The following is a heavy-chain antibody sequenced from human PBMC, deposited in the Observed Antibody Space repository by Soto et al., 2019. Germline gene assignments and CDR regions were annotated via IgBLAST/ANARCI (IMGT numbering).Heavy chain of an antibody. D-gene: IGHD2-15*01. CDR3: ARDDVLCDGGRCYGVPLDV. CDR2: IQSGGPT. Sequence: GGSLRLSCAASGFTVSSKYMSWVRQAPGKGLEWVSLIQSGGPTYYADPVKGRFTISRDTSENTVHLQMDSLRAEDTAVYYFARDDVLCDGGRCYGVPLDVWGQGTTVTVSS. V-gene: IGHV3-66*01. CDR1: GFTVSSKY. J-gene: IGHJ6*02.